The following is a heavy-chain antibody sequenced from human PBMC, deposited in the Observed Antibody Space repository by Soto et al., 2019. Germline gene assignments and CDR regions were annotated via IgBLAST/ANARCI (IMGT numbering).Heavy chain of an antibody. V-gene: IGHV1-46*01. CDR1: GYTFTSYY. J-gene: IGHJ6*02. CDR3: ARGGIVVVPAATRPYYHYYGMDV. CDR2: INPSGGST. Sequence: ASVKVSCKASGYTFTSYYMHWVRQAPGQGLEWMGIINPSGGSTSYAQKFQGRVTMTRDTSTSTVYMELSSLRSEDTAVYYCARGGIVVVPAATRPYYHYYGMDVWGQGTTVTVSS. D-gene: IGHD2-2*01.